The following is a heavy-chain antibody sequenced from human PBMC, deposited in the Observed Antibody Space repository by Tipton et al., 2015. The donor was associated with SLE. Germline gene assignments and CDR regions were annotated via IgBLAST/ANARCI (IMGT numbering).Heavy chain of an antibody. CDR3: ARTDTMIVVVTPHAAFDI. J-gene: IGHJ3*02. D-gene: IGHD3-22*01. V-gene: IGHV4-39*07. CDR1: GGSISSSSYY. CDR2: IYYSGST. Sequence: TLSLTCTVSGGSISSSSYYWGWIRQPPGKGLEWIGSIYYSGSTNYNPSLKSRVTISVDTSKNQFSLKLSSVTAADTAVYYCARTDTMIVVVTPHAAFDIWGQGTMVTVSS.